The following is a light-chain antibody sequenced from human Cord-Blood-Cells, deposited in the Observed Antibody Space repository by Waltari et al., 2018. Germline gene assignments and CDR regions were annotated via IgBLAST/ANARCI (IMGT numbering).Light chain of an antibody. Sequence: EIVLTQSPATLSLSPGENATLSCRASQSVSSYLAWYQQKPGQAPRLLIYDASNRATGIPARFSGSGSGTDFTLTISSLEPEDFAVYYCQQRSNWPPITFGQGTRLEIK. CDR2: DAS. CDR3: QQRSNWPPIT. J-gene: IGKJ5*01. CDR1: QSVSSY. V-gene: IGKV3-11*01.